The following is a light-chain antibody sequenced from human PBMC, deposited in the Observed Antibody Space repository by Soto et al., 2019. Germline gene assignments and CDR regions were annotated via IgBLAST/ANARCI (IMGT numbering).Light chain of an antibody. CDR3: QQCYSTLM. CDR1: QSISSY. Sequence: DIQMTQSPSSLSASERDRVTITCRASQSISSYLNWYQQKPGKAPKLLIYAASSLQSGVPSRFSGSGSGTDFTLTISSLQPEDFATYYCQQCYSTLMFGGGTKEDIK. J-gene: IGKJ4*02. V-gene: IGKV1-39*01. CDR2: AAS.